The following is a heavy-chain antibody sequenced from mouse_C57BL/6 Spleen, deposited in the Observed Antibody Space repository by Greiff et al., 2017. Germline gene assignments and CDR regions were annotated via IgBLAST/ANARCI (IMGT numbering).Heavy chain of an antibody. D-gene: IGHD1-1*01. CDR1: GFTFTDYY. V-gene: IGHV1-36*01. CDR3: ARSGPPRSVVDY. CDR2: VYPYNGGT. J-gene: IGHJ2*01. Sequence: VQLQQSGPVLVKPGPSVKISCTASGFTFTDYYMHWVKQSPGKGLEWIGIVYPYNGGTSYNQKFKGRATLTIDTSSSTAYMELTSLTSEDSAVYYCARSGPPRSVVDYWGQSTTLTVSS.